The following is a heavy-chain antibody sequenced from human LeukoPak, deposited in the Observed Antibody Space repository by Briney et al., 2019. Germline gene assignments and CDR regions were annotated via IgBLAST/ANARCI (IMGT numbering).Heavy chain of an antibody. CDR2: IYYSGST. J-gene: IGHJ5*02. D-gene: IGHD1-26*01. CDR1: GGSSSSYY. V-gene: IGHV4-59*01. CDR3: AREKSGSYSVNWFDP. Sequence: SETLSLXCTVSGGSSSSYYWSWIRPPPGKGLEWIGYIYYSGSTNYNPSLKSRVTISVDTSKNQFSLKLSSVTAADTAVYYCAREKSGSYSVNWFDPWGQGTLVTVSS.